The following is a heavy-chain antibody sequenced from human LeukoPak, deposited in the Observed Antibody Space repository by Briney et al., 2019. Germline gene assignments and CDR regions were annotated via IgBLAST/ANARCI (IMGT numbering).Heavy chain of an antibody. D-gene: IGHD3-16*01. V-gene: IGHV3-7*01. CDR2: IKQDGSEK. J-gene: IGHJ4*02. CDR3: ARDRHGGAFDY. CDR1: GFTFSTYW. Sequence: GGSLRLSCAVSGFTFSTYWMSWVRQAPGKGLEWVANIKQDGSEKYYVDSVKGRFTISRDNAKNSLYLQINSLRAEDTAVYSCARDRHGGAFDYWGQGTLVTVSS.